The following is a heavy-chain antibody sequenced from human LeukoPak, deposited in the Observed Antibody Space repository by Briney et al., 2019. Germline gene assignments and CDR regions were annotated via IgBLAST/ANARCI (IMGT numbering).Heavy chain of an antibody. J-gene: IGHJ6*03. Sequence: PGGSLRLSCAASGFTFSSYGMHWVRQAPGKGLEWVAVISYDGSNKYYADSVKGRFTISRDNSKNTLYLQMNSLRAEDTAVYYCAKDGTSGYYTGMGKENYYYYMDVWGKGTTVTVSS. CDR2: ISYDGSNK. V-gene: IGHV3-30*18. D-gene: IGHD3-3*01. CDR3: AKDGTSGYYTGMGKENYYYYMDV. CDR1: GFTFSSYG.